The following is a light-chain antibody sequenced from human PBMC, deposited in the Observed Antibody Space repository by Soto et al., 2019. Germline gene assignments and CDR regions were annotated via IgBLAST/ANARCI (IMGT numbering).Light chain of an antibody. CDR2: GNT. Sequence: VLTQPPSVSGAPGQRVTISCTGSSSNIGAGYDVHWYLQLPGTAPKLLIYGNTNRPSGVPDRFSGSKSGTSASLAITGLQAEDEADYYCQSYDNSLSGYVFGTGTKVTVL. CDR1: SSNIGAGYD. CDR3: QSYDNSLSGYV. J-gene: IGLJ1*01. V-gene: IGLV1-40*01.